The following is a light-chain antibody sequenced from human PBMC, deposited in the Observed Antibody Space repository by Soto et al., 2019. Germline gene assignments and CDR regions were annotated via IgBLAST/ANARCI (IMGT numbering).Light chain of an antibody. V-gene: IGKV3-20*01. Sequence: EIVLTQSPGTLSLSPGERATLSCRASQSVSSSYLAWYQQKPGQAPRLLIYGASSRATCIPDRFSGSGSGTDFTFTISRLEPEDFAVYYCQQYGSSPSLFTFGPGTKVDIK. CDR3: QQYGSSPSLFT. CDR1: QSVSSSY. CDR2: GAS. J-gene: IGKJ3*01.